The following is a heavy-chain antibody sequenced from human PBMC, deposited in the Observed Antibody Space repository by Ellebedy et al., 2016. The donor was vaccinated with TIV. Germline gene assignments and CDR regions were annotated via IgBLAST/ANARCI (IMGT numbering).Heavy chain of an antibody. J-gene: IGHJ6*02. V-gene: IGHV3-23*01. CDR3: AKDKLAVAGYYYYGMDV. CDR2: ISGSGGNT. CDR1: GFTFSSYA. Sequence: GESLKISCAASGFTFSSYAMNWVRQAPGKGLEWVSAISGSGGNTYYADSVKGRFTISRDKSKITLYLQMNSLRAEDTAIYYCAKDKLAVAGYYYYGMDVWGQGTTVTVSS. D-gene: IGHD6-19*01.